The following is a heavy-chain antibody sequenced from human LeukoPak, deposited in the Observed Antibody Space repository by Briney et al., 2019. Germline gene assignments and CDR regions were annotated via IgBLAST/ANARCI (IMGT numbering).Heavy chain of an antibody. Sequence: SETLSLTCTVSGGSISSYYWSWIRQPPGKGLEWIGYIYYSGSTNYNPSLKSRVTISVDTSKNQFSLKLSSVTAADTAVYYCARDRIVVVPAATYYYGMDVWGKGTTVTVSS. CDR2: IYYSGST. V-gene: IGHV4-59*01. D-gene: IGHD2-2*01. J-gene: IGHJ6*04. CDR3: ARDRIVVVPAATYYYGMDV. CDR1: GGSISSYY.